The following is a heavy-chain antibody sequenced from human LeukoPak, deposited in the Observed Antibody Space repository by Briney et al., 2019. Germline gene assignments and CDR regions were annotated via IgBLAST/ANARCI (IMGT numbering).Heavy chain of an antibody. CDR2: IKQDGSEK. CDR3: ARDKSYFDY. CDR1: GLTLSSYW. Sequence: TGGSLRLSCAASGLTLSSYWMSWVRQAPGKGLEWVANIKQDGSEKYYVDSVKGRFTISRDNAKNSLYLQMNSLRAEDTAVYYCARDKSYFDYWGQGTLVTVSS. V-gene: IGHV3-7*01. J-gene: IGHJ4*02.